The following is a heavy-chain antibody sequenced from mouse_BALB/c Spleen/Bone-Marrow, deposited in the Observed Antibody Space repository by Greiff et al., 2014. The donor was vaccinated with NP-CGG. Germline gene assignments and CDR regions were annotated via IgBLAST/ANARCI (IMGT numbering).Heavy chain of an antibody. V-gene: IGHV1-80*01. Sequence: VKLQESGAEVMRPGSSVNISCKASGYAFSNYGMNWVKQRPGPGLEWIGQIYPGDGDTNYNGKFKGRVTLTADKSSSTAYMQLSSLTSEDSAVYFCASVYDYGRGYAMDYWGQGTSVTVSS. CDR1: GYAFSNYG. D-gene: IGHD2-4*01. J-gene: IGHJ4*01. CDR2: IYPGDGDT. CDR3: ASVYDYGRGYAMDY.